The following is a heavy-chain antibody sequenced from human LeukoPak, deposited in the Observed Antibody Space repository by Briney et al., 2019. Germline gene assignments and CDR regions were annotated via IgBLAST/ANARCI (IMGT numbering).Heavy chain of an antibody. V-gene: IGHV3-23*01. Sequence: GGPERLPCTASGLIYDNHDMIWARQTGGKALEWVSAISGGGDITYYADSVKGRFTISRDNSKDTLFLQMHSLRPGDTAVYYCVREDTPATANYWGQGTLVTISS. CDR2: ISGGGDIT. CDR3: VREDTPATANY. D-gene: IGHD2-21*02. J-gene: IGHJ4*02. CDR1: GLIYDNHD.